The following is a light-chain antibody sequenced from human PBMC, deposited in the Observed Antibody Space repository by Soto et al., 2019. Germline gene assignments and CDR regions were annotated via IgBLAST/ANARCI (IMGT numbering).Light chain of an antibody. Sequence: QSALTQPASVSGSPGQSITISSTGTSSDVGGYNYVSWYQQHPGKAPKLMIYEVTNRPSGVSNRFSGSKSGNTASLTISGLQAEDEADYYCSSYTSSSTLNWVFGGGTKVTVL. CDR3: SSYTSSSTLNWV. CDR1: SSDVGGYNY. J-gene: IGLJ3*02. V-gene: IGLV2-14*01. CDR2: EVT.